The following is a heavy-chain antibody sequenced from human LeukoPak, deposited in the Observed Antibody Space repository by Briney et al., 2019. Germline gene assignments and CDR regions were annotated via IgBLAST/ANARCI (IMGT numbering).Heavy chain of an antibody. CDR1: GGSISSSSYY. Sequence: SETLSLTCTVSGGSISSSSYYWGWIRQPPGKGLEWIGSIYYSGSTYYNPSLKSRVTISVDTSKNQFSPKLSSVTAADTAVYYCARAKASYYDSSGYYYGWFDPWGQGTLVTVSS. D-gene: IGHD3-22*01. CDR3: ARAKASYYDSSGYYYGWFDP. V-gene: IGHV4-39*07. J-gene: IGHJ5*02. CDR2: IYYSGST.